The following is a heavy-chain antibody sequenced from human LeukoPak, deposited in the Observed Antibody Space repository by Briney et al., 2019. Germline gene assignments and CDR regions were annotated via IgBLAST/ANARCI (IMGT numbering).Heavy chain of an antibody. CDR1: GFTFGDYA. V-gene: IGHV3-49*04. D-gene: IGHD2-2*01. J-gene: IGHJ3*02. CDR2: IRSKAYGGTT. CDR3: TRVLGSSTSCYDCKGDDAFDI. Sequence: HSGGSLRLSCTASGFTFGDYAMSWVRQAPGKGLEWVGFIRSKAYGGTTEYAASVKGRFTISRDDSKSIAYLQMNSLKTEDTAVYYCTRVLGSSTSCYDCKGDDAFDIWGQGTMVTVSS.